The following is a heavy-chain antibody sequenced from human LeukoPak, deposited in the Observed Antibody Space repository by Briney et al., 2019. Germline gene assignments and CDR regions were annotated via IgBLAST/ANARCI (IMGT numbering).Heavy chain of an antibody. CDR1: GFTFSDYY. Sequence: PGRSLRLSCADSGFTFSDYYMSWIRQAPGKRLEWVSYISSSGSTIYYADSVKGRFTISRDNAKNSLYLQMNSLRAEDTAVYYCARYPSFWTTPRYYVDVWGKGSTVTVSS. J-gene: IGHJ6*03. CDR3: ARYPSFWTTPRYYVDV. D-gene: IGHD3/OR15-3a*01. V-gene: IGHV3-11*04. CDR2: ISSSGSTI.